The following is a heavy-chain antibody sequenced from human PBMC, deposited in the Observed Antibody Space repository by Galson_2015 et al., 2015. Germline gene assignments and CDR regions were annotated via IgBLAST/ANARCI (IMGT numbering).Heavy chain of an antibody. CDR2: ISYDGSIK. CDR1: GFTFNKYN. D-gene: IGHD6-19*01. J-gene: IGHJ4*02. V-gene: IGHV3-30*18. Sequence: SLRLSCAASGFTFNKYNIHWVRQAPGKGLEWVAVISYDGSIKYYADSVKGRFAISRDNSKDTPSLQMDSLRAEDTAVYYCAKDLSSAWYSGGDYWGQGTLVTVSS. CDR3: AKDLSSAWYSGGDY.